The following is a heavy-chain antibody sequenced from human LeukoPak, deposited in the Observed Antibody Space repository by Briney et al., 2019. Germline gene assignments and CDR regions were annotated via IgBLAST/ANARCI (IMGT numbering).Heavy chain of an antibody. Sequence: ASVKVSCKASGGTFSIYAISWVRQAPGQGLEWMGGIIPIFGTANYAQKFQGRVTITADESTSTAYMELSSLRSEDTAVYYCATLRSVDGYKVNWGQGTLVTVSS. D-gene: IGHD5-24*01. J-gene: IGHJ4*02. CDR2: IIPIFGTA. CDR3: ATLRSVDGYKVN. CDR1: GGTFSIYA. V-gene: IGHV1-69*01.